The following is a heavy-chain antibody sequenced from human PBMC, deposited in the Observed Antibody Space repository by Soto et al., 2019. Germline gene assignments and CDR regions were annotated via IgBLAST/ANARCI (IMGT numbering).Heavy chain of an antibody. J-gene: IGHJ4*02. CDR3: ARQKGIVVVPAATRNIAAAGTTAYFDY. V-gene: IGHV4-39*01. CDR2: IYYSGST. Sequence: SETLSLTCTVSGGSISSSSYYWGWIRQPPGKGLEWIGSIYYSGSTYYNPSLKSRVTISVDTSKNQFSLKLSSVTAADTAVYYCARQKGIVVVPAATRNIAAAGTTAYFDYWGQGTLVTVSS. CDR1: GGSISSSSYY. D-gene: IGHD2-2*01.